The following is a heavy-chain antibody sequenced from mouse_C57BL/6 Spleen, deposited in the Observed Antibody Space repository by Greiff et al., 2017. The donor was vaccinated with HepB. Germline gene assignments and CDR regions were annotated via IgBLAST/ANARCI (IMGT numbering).Heavy chain of an antibody. CDR2: IDPSDSYT. Sequence: VQLQQPGAELVKPGASVKLSCKASGYTFTSYWMQWVKQRPGQGLEWIGEIDPSDSYTNYNQKFKGKATVTIDTSSSTTYMQLSSLTSEDSAVSYCARGGRYGNYYFDYWGQGTTLTVSS. CDR1: GYTFTSYW. D-gene: IGHD2-1*01. CDR3: ARGGRYGNYYFDY. V-gene: IGHV1-50*01. J-gene: IGHJ2*01.